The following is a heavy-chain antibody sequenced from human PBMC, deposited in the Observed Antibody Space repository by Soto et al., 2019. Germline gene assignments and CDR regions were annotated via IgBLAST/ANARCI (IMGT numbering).Heavy chain of an antibody. CDR1: GFSFTTAGVA. Sequence: SGPTLVNPTQPLTLTCTFSGFSFTTAGVAVGWIRQTPGGALEWLTLIYYNDDRRFSPSLKTRLTITGDTSKNQVVLSLTNVDPGDTATYFCAHSDGGYEIIYFDFWGQGIPVTVSS. CDR2: IYYNDDR. V-gene: IGHV2-5*01. J-gene: IGHJ4*02. D-gene: IGHD5-12*01. CDR3: AHSDGGYEIIYFDF.